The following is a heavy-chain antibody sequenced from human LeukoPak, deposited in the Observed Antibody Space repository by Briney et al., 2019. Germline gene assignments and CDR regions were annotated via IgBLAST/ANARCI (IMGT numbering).Heavy chain of an antibody. J-gene: IGHJ3*02. D-gene: IGHD6-19*01. CDR3: ARDPHWLVRVDFDI. CDR2: ISYDGSNK. V-gene: IGHV3-30-3*01. Sequence: GGSLRLSCAASGFTFSSYAMHWVRQAPGKGLEWVAVISYDGSNKYYADSVKGRFTISRDNSKNTLYLQMNSLRAEDTAVYYCARDPHWLVRVDFDIWGQGTMVTVSS. CDR1: GFTFSSYA.